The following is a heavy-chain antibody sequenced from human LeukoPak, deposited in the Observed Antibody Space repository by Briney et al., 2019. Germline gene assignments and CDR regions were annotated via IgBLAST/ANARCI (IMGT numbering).Heavy chain of an antibody. Sequence: ASVKVSCKVSGYTLTELSMHWVRQAPGKGLEWMGGFDPEDGETIYAQKFQGRVTMTEDTSTDTAYMELSSLRSEDTAVYYCATTYQAAAGPDAFDIWGQGTMVTVSS. CDR1: GYTLTELS. J-gene: IGHJ3*02. CDR3: ATTYQAAAGPDAFDI. CDR2: FDPEDGET. V-gene: IGHV1-24*01. D-gene: IGHD6-13*01.